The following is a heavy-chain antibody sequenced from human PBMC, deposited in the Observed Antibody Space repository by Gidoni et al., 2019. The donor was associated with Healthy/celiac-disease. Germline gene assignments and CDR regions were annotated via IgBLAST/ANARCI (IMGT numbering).Heavy chain of an antibody. J-gene: IGHJ3*02. CDR2: IKQDGSEK. Sequence: EVQLVESGGGLVQPGGSLSLSGAPPGFPFSIYWMSWVRQAPGKGLEWVANIKQDGSEKYYVDSVKGRFTISRDNAKNSLYLQMNSLRAEDTAVYYCAREGRLGLDAFDIWGQGTMVTVSS. V-gene: IGHV3-7*03. CDR1: GFPFSIYW. CDR3: AREGRLGLDAFDI.